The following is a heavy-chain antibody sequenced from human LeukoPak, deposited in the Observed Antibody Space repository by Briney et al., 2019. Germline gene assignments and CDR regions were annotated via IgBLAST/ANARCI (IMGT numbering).Heavy chain of an antibody. Sequence: GGSLRLSCAASGFTFSSYSMNWVRQAPGKGLEWVSSISSSSSYIYYADSVKGRFTTSRDNAKNSLYLQMNSLRDEDTAVYYCATTVTTEFDYWGQGTLVTVSS. V-gene: IGHV3-21*01. CDR1: GFTFSSYS. CDR3: ATTVTTEFDY. CDR2: ISSSSSYI. J-gene: IGHJ4*02. D-gene: IGHD4-17*01.